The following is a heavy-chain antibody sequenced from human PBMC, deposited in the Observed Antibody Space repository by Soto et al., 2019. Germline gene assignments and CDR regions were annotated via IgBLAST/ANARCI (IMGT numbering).Heavy chain of an antibody. Sequence: GGSLRLSCAASGFTFSSYAMHWVRQAPGKGLEWVAVISYDGSNKYYADPVKGRFTISRDNSKNTLYLQMNSLRAEDTAVYYCAREDSSSSDDKYGMDVWGQGTTVTVSS. CDR2: ISYDGSNK. CDR3: AREDSSSSDDKYGMDV. J-gene: IGHJ6*02. D-gene: IGHD6-6*01. CDR1: GFTFSSYA. V-gene: IGHV3-30-3*01.